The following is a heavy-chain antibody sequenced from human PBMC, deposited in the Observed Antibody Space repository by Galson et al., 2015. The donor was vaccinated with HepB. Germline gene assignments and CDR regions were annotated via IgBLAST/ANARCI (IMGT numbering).Heavy chain of an antibody. CDR1: GFTFSDYY. Sequence: SLRLSCAASGFTFSDYYMNWIRQAPGKGLEWVSYISSSGITTYYADSVKGRFTISRDNAKNSLYLQMNSLRVEDTAIYYCARDPGYSSSWYDIDYWGQGTLVTVSS. CDR3: ARDPGYSSSWYDIDY. V-gene: IGHV3-11*01. D-gene: IGHD6-13*01. CDR2: ISSSGITT. J-gene: IGHJ4*02.